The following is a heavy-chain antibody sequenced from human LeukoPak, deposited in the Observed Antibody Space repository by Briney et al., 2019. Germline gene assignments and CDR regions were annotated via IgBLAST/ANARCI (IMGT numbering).Heavy chain of an antibody. CDR3: ARDEAPNYDFWSGYRRGTNWYFDL. CDR2: ISSSSSYI. J-gene: IGHJ2*01. V-gene: IGHV3-21*01. Sequence: GGSLRLSCAASGFTFSSYSMNWARQAPGKGLEWVSSISSSSSYIYYADSVKGRFTISRDNAKNSLYLQMNSLRAEDTAVYYCARDEAPNYDFWSGYRRGTNWYFDLWGRGTLVTVSS. D-gene: IGHD3-3*01. CDR1: GFTFSSYS.